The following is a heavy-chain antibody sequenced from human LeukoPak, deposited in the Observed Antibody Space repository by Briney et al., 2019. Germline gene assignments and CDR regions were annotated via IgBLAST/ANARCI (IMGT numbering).Heavy chain of an antibody. D-gene: IGHD3-3*01. CDR2: IRYDGSNK. J-gene: IGHJ4*02. Sequence: GGSLRLSCAASGFTFSSYGMHWVRQAPGKGLEWVAFIRYDGSNKYYADSVKGRFTISRDNSKNTLYLQMNSLRAEDTAVYYCAKDPTDEYYDFWSGPKDWGQGILVTVSS. V-gene: IGHV3-30*02. CDR3: AKDPTDEYYDFWSGPKD. CDR1: GFTFSSYG.